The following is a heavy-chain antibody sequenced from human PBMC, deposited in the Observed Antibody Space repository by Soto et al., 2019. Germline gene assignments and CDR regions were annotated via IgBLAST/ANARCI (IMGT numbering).Heavy chain of an antibody. Sequence: GPLRLSCAAAGVTFSNYAMHWVRQAPGKGLEWVAVISYDGSDKYNANSVKGRFTISRDNSKNTLYLQMNSLRAEDTAVYYCARDTGPNGYNYYYFGMDVWGQGTTVTVSS. J-gene: IGHJ6*02. D-gene: IGHD5-18*01. V-gene: IGHV3-30-3*01. CDR1: GVTFSNYA. CDR3: ARDTGPNGYNYYYFGMDV. CDR2: ISYDGSDK.